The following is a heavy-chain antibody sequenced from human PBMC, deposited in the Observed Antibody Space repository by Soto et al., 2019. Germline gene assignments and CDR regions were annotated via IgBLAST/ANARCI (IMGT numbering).Heavy chain of an antibody. CDR2: ITPILGIA. CDR1: GGTFSSYS. J-gene: IGHJ4*02. D-gene: IGHD4-17*01. CDR3: ACEPYGDYSGY. Sequence: QVQLVQSGAEVKKPGSSVKVSCKASGGTFSSYSINWVRQAPGQGLEWMGRITPILGIANYAQKFQGRVTIPADKSTSTAHMELRSLRSEDTAVYYCACEPYGDYSGYWGQGTLVTVSS. V-gene: IGHV1-69*02.